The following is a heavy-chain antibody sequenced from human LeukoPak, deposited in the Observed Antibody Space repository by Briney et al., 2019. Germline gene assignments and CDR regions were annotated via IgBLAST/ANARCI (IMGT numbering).Heavy chain of an antibody. CDR2: GYHRGDT. CDR3: TRQYYTLSAFDI. V-gene: IGHV4-39*01. CDR1: GGSISNNNYY. D-gene: IGHD2/OR15-2a*01. J-gene: IGHJ3*02. Sequence: PSETLSLTCTVSGGSISNNNYYWGWIRQSPGKGLEWIGSGYHRGDTYYNPSLKSRVNIPLDSSKNQFYLRLTSVTAADTAVYYCTRQYYTLSAFDIWGQGTMVTVSS.